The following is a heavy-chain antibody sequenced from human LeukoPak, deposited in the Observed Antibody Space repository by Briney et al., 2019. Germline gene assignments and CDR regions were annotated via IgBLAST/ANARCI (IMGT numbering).Heavy chain of an antibody. CDR3: AKDTIVPYSSDVNWFDP. J-gene: IGHJ5*02. D-gene: IGHD4-11*01. Sequence: PGRSLRLSCAASGFTLSSYGMHWVRQAPGKGLEWVAVIWYDGSNKYYADSVKGRFTISRDNSKNTLYLQMNSLRAEDTAVYYYAKDTIVPYSSDVNWFDPWGQGTLVTVSS. CDR2: IWYDGSNK. CDR1: GFTLSSYG. V-gene: IGHV3-33*06.